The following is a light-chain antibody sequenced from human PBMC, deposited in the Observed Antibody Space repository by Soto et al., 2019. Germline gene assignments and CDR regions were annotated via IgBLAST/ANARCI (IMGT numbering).Light chain of an antibody. J-gene: IGKJ1*01. CDR2: AAS. CDR1: QSVSSY. Sequence: EIVLTQSPAIRSLSPGERATLSCRASQSVSSYLTWYQQKPGQAPSLLIYAASNRATGIPARFSGSGSGTDFTLTISDVQTEDFAVYYCQQYNNWPRWTFGQGTKVDIK. V-gene: IGKV3-11*01. CDR3: QQYNNWPRWT.